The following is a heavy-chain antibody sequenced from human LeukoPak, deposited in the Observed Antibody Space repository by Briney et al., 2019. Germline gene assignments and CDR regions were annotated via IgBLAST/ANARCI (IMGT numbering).Heavy chain of an antibody. J-gene: IGHJ5*01. CDR2: IYHTGST. D-gene: IGHD3-3*02. V-gene: IGHV4-39*07. CDR1: GASISSDSNY. Sequence: SETLSLTCTVSGASISSDSNYWAWVRQPPGKGLQWIGSIYHTGSTFYNPSLMSRVSISIDSSKNQFSLKLSSVTVADTVLYYCARDISISWFYSWGQGTLVSVSS. CDR3: ARDISISWFYS.